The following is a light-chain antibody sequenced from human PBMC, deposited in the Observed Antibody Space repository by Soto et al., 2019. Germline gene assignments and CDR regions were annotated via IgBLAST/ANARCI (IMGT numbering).Light chain of an antibody. J-gene: IGKJ4*01. Sequence: DVVMTQSPDSLAVSLGERATINCKSSQNLLYSSNEKNDLAWYQQKPGQPPNLLISWASIRESGVPDRFSGSGSETAFTLTISSLQTEDVAVYHCQQHYSLPYTFGGGTKVEIK. CDR2: WAS. CDR1: QNLLYSSNEKND. V-gene: IGKV4-1*01. CDR3: QQHYSLPYT.